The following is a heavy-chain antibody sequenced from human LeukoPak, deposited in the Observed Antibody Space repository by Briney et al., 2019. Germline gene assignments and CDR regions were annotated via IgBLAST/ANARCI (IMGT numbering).Heavy chain of an antibody. V-gene: IGHV3-30*18. CDR2: ISYDGSNK. Sequence: SCKASGYTFTVYYMHWVRQAPGKGLEWVAVISYDGSNKYYADSVKGRFTISRDNSKNTLYLQMNSLRAEDTAVYYCAKDILLLWFGELLQGTSYWGQGTLVTVSS. J-gene: IGHJ4*02. CDR1: GYTFTVYY. CDR3: AKDILLLWFGELLQGTSY. D-gene: IGHD3-10*01.